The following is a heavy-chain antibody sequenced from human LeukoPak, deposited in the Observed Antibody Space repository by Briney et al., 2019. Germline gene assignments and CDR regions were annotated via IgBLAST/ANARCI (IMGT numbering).Heavy chain of an antibody. CDR1: GFTFXXXX. CDR2: ISSSSSTI. CDR3: ARDRTADAFDV. J-gene: IGHJ3*01. V-gene: IGHV3-48*01. D-gene: IGHD2-2*01. Sequence: GFTFXXXXXXWXXXAPGXXXXXVSYISSSSSTIYYGDSVKGRFTISRDNAKNSLFLQMNSLRAEDTAVYYCARDRTADAFDVWGQGTMVTVSS.